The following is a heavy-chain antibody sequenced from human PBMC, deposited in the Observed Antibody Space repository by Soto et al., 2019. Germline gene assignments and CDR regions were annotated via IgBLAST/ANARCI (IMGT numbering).Heavy chain of an antibody. Sequence: PSETLSLTCTVSGGSISSSSYYWGRIRQPPGKGLEWIGSIYYVGNTFYNPSLESRVTISVDTSKNQFSLKLSSVTAADTALYYCAGHGYSASRSFFDYWGQGTLVTVSS. V-gene: IGHV4-39*01. CDR2: IYYVGNT. CDR3: AGHGYSASRSFFDY. CDR1: GGSISSSSYY. J-gene: IGHJ4*02. D-gene: IGHD5-12*01.